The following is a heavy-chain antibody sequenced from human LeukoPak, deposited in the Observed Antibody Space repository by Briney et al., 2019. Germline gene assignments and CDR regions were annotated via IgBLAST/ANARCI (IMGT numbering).Heavy chain of an antibody. Sequence: SETLSLTCTVSGGSIGSYYWSWIRQPPGKGLEWIGYIYYSGSTNYNPSLKSRVTISLDTSKNQFSLKLSSVTAADTAVYYCARTDPGDGYNPYYFDYWGQGTLVTVSS. CDR2: IYYSGST. CDR1: GGSIGSYY. J-gene: IGHJ4*02. CDR3: ARTDPGDGYNPYYFDY. V-gene: IGHV4-59*01. D-gene: IGHD5-24*01.